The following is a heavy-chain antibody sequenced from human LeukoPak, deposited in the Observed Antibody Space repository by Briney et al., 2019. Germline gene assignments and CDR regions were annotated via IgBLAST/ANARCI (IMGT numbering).Heavy chain of an antibody. Sequence: ASVKVSCKASGYTFTSYAMHWVRQAPGQRLEWMGWINAGNGNTKYSQKFQGRVTITRDTSASTAYMELSSLRSEDTAVYYCARGQHYQYYFDYWGQGTLVTVSS. D-gene: IGHD2-2*01. CDR3: ARGQHYQYYFDY. CDR2: INAGNGNT. CDR1: GYTFTSYA. V-gene: IGHV1-3*01. J-gene: IGHJ4*02.